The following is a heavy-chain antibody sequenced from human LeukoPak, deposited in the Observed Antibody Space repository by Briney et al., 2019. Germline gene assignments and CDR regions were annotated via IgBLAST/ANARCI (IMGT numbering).Heavy chain of an antibody. CDR3: ARDVRYSSPSYYFDY. CDR1: GYTFTGYY. J-gene: IGHJ4*02. D-gene: IGHD6-6*01. V-gene: IGHV1-2*02. CDR2: INPNSGGT. Sequence: WASVKVSCKASGYTFTGYYMHWVRQAPGQGLEWMGWINPNSGGTNYAQKFQGRVTMTRDTSISTAYMELSRLRSDDTAVYYCARDVRYSSPSYYFDYWGQGTLVTVSS.